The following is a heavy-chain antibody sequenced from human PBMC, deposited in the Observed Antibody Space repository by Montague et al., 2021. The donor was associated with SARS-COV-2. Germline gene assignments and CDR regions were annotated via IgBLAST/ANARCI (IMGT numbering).Heavy chain of an antibody. CDR2: IYPGDSDT. CDR3: ARPRFASSRFDFDY. Sequence: QSGAEVKKPGESLKISCKGSGYSFFSYWIGWVRQMPGKGLEWMGIIYPGDSDTTYSPSFQGHVTISADNSISTAFLQWSSLKASDTAIYYCARPRFASSRFDFDYWGHGTLATVSS. J-gene: IGHJ4*01. CDR1: GYSFFSYW. V-gene: IGHV5-51*03. D-gene: IGHD6-13*01.